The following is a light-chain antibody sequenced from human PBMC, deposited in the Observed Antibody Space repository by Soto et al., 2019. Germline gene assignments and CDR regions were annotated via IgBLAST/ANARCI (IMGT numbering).Light chain of an antibody. CDR2: GAS. V-gene: IGKV3-15*01. J-gene: IGKJ2*02. CDR1: QSVSSN. CDR3: QQSRT. Sequence: EIVMTQSPATLSVSPGERATLSCRASQSVSSNLAWYQQKPGQAPRLLIYGASTRATGVPARFSGSGSGTEFTLTISSLQSEDFAVYYCQQSRTLGQGTKLEMK.